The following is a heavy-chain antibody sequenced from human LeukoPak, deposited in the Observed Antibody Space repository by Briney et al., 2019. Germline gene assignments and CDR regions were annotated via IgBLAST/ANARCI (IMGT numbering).Heavy chain of an antibody. Sequence: GGSLRLSCAASGFTSGSYGMSWVRQARGKGLEGVPGIGNSGGSTYYADSVKGRFTISRDNSKNTLYLQMNSLRAEDTAVSYCAKGRIGFDAWGQGTLVTVSS. CDR2: IGNSGGST. V-gene: IGHV3-23*01. J-gene: IGHJ5*02. D-gene: IGHD2/OR15-2a*01. CDR1: GFTSGSYG. CDR3: AKGRIGFDA.